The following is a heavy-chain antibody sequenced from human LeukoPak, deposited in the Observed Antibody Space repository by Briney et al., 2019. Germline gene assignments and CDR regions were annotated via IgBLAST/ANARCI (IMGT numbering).Heavy chain of an antibody. D-gene: IGHD6-13*01. J-gene: IGHJ4*02. Sequence: GGSLRLSCAASGFTFSSYAMSWVRQAPGKGLEWVSAISGSGGSTYYADSVKGRFTISRDNSKNTLYLQMNSLRAEDTAVYYCAKDGVYSSSWYDLDYWGQGTLVTVSS. V-gene: IGHV3-23*01. CDR2: ISGSGGST. CDR3: AKDGVYSSSWYDLDY. CDR1: GFTFSSYA.